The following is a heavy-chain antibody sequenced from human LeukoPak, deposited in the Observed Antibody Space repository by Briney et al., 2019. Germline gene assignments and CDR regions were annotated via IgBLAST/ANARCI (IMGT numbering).Heavy chain of an antibody. Sequence: GGSLRLSCAASGFTLRNYAMSWVRQAPGKGLEWVSAFSGSGVSTHYADSVKGRFTISRDNSKSTLLLQMNSLRAEDTALYYCARGLPKHDYGDYGGTWFDPWGQGALVTVSS. V-gene: IGHV3-23*01. CDR3: ARGLPKHDYGDYGGTWFDP. CDR1: GFTLRNYA. J-gene: IGHJ5*02. D-gene: IGHD4-17*01. CDR2: FSGSGVST.